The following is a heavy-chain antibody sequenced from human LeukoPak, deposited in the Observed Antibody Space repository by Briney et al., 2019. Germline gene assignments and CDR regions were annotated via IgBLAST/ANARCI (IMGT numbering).Heavy chain of an antibody. D-gene: IGHD4-17*01. Sequence: GESLKISCKGSGYSFITYWIGWVRQMPGKGLEWMGIIYPGDSDTRYSPSFQGQVTISADKSINTAYLQWSSLKASVTAMYYCARVRTVTKGRDFDYWGQGTLVTVSS. CDR3: ARVRTVTKGRDFDY. J-gene: IGHJ4*02. V-gene: IGHV5-51*01. CDR1: GYSFITYW. CDR2: IYPGDSDT.